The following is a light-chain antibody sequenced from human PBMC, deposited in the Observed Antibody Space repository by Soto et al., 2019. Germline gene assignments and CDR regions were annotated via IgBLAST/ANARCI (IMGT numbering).Light chain of an antibody. CDR1: QTVAAQ. Sequence: EIVLTQSPATLSVSPGEVATLSCRPSQTVAAQLAWYQQKPGQAPSLLIHDASTRATGIPARFSGSRSGTEFTLTISSLQSDDSGNYYCQHYSDWPTFGQGTKVEI. CDR2: DAS. CDR3: QHYSDWPT. J-gene: IGKJ1*01. V-gene: IGKV3-15*01.